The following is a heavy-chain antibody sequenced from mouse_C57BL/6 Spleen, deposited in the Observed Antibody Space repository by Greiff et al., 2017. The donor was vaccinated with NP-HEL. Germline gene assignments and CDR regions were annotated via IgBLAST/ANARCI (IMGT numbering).Heavy chain of an antibody. Sequence: EVQLQQSGPELVKPGASVKISCKASGYTFTDYYMNWVKQSHGKSLEWIGDINPNNGGTSYNQKFKGKATLTVDKSSSTAYMELRSLTSEDSAVYYCALPLYGYDAYWYVDVWGTGTTVTVSS. V-gene: IGHV1-26*01. CDR2: INPNNGGT. J-gene: IGHJ1*03. D-gene: IGHD2-2*01. CDR3: ALPLYGYDAYWYVDV. CDR1: GYTFTDYY.